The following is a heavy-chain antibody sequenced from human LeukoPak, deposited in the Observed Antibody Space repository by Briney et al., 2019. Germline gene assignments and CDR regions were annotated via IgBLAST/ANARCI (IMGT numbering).Heavy chain of an antibody. CDR1: GFTFNNFA. Sequence: PGGSLRLSCAASGFTFNNFAMSWVRQAPGKGLEWVSAISGSGGSTYYADSVKGRFTISRDNSKNTLYLQMNSLRAEDTAVYYCAKSHRAAAYLFDYWGQGTLVAVSS. V-gene: IGHV3-23*01. D-gene: IGHD6-13*01. CDR3: AKSHRAAAYLFDY. J-gene: IGHJ4*02. CDR2: ISGSGGST.